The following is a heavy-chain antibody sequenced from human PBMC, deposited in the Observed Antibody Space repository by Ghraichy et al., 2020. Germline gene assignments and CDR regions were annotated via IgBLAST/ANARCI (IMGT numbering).Heavy chain of an antibody. V-gene: IGHV4-38-2*02. J-gene: IGHJ3*02. CDR2: IYHSGST. CDR3: ARAEIRLEVDAFDI. D-gene: IGHD1-1*01. CDR1: GYSISSGYY. Sequence: SETLSLTCTVSGYSISSGYYWGWIRQPPGKGLEWIGSIYHSGSTYYNPSLKSRVTISVDTSKNQFSLKLSSVTAADTAVYYCARAEIRLEVDAFDIWGQGTMVTVSS.